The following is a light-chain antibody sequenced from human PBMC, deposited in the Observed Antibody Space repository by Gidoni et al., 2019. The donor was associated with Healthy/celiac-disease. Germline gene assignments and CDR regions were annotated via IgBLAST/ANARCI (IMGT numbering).Light chain of an antibody. J-gene: IGKJ4*01. CDR1: QSVSSD. V-gene: IGKV3-15*01. CDR3: QQYYNWRPLT. Sequence: EIVMTQSPATLSVSPGDRATLSCRASQSVSSDLDWYQQKPGQAPRLPIYGASTRATGIPARFSGSGSGTEFTLTISSLQSEDFAVYSCQQYYNWRPLTFGGGTKVEIK. CDR2: GAS.